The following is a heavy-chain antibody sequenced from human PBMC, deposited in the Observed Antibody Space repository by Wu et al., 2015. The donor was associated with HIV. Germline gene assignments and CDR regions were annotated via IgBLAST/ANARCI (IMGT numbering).Heavy chain of an antibody. D-gene: IGHD5-12*01. CDR3: TRDRPYTGDYYFDY. CDR2: LNPNSGGA. V-gene: IGHV1-2*02. J-gene: IGHJ4*02. Sequence: QVQLVQSGATVKEPGASVRVSCKASGYTFAGYYIHWVRQAPGQGLEWMGWLNPNSGGANSAQQFQGRVTMTSDTSSSTAYMELSRLRSDDTAMYYCTRDRPYTGDYYFDYWGQGTLVAVSS. CDR1: GYTFAGYY.